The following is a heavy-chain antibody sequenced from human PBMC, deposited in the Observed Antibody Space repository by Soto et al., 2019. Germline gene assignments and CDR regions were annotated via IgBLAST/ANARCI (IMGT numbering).Heavy chain of an antibody. CDR3: ARFEQLVLH. V-gene: IGHV1-69*01. CDR2: FIPIFGTL. D-gene: IGHD6-13*01. CDR1: GGTFSNFA. J-gene: IGHJ1*01. Sequence: QVQLVQSGAEVKKPGSSVKVSCKASGGTFSNFAISWVRQAPGQGLEWMGGFIPIFGTLNYAQRFQGRLTISADESTSTAYMEPRRLRSEATAVYYSARFEQLVLHWGQGALVTVSS.